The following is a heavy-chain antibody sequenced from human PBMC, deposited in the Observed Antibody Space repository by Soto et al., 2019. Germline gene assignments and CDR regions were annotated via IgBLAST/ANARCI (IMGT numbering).Heavy chain of an antibody. CDR3: ARGVHDYSNYVPFDY. J-gene: IGHJ4*02. V-gene: IGHV1-46*01. CDR2: INPSGGST. Sequence: ASVKVSCKASGYTFTMYYMHCVVQAPGQWREGVGIINPSGGSTSYAQKFQSRVTMTRDTSTSTVYMELSSLRSEDTAVYYCARGVHDYSNYVPFDYWGQGTLVTVSS. D-gene: IGHD4-4*01. CDR1: GYTFTMYY.